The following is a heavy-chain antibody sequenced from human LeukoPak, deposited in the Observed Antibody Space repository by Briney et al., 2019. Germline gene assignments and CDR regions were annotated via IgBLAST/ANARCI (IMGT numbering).Heavy chain of an antibody. CDR1: GGSISSYY. J-gene: IGHJ4*02. V-gene: IGHV4-59*12. CDR3: ASVSGSYHHFDY. CDR2: IYYSGST. Sequence: SETLSLTCTVSGGSISSYYWSWIRQPPGKGLEWVGYIYYSGSTNYNPSLKSRVTISVDTSKNQFSLKLSPVTAADTAVYYCASVSGSYHHFDYWGQGTLVTVSS. D-gene: IGHD1-26*01.